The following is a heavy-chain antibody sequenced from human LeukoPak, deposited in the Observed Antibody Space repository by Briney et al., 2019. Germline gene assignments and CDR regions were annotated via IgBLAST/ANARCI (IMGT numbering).Heavy chain of an antibody. D-gene: IGHD3-10*01. CDR2: MNPNSGNT. Sequence: GASVKVSCKASGYTFTSYDINWVRQATGQGLEWMGWMNPNSGNTGYAQKFQGRVTMTRNTSISTAYMELSSLRSEDTAVYYCARVSGLWFGESWAFDIWGQGTMVTVSS. CDR3: ARVSGLWFGESWAFDI. V-gene: IGHV1-8*01. CDR1: GYTFTSYD. J-gene: IGHJ3*02.